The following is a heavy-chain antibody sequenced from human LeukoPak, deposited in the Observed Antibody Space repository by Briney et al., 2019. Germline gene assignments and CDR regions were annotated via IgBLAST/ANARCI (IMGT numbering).Heavy chain of an antibody. J-gene: IGHJ4*02. CDR1: GFTFSGYS. CDR3: ARDPGPGDY. V-gene: IGHV3-21*01. D-gene: IGHD2-8*02. CDR2: ITASSYI. Sequence: GGSLRLSCAASGFTFSGYSMNWVRQAPGKGLEWVSSITASSYIYYADSVKGRFTISRDKAKNSLYLQMNSLRAEDTAVYYCARDPGPGDYWGQGTLVTVSS.